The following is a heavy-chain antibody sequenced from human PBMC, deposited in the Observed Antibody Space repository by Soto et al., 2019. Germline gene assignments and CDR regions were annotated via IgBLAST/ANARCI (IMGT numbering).Heavy chain of an antibody. CDR2: INHSGST. D-gene: IGHD3-10*01. J-gene: IGHJ6*02. V-gene: IGHV4-34*01. CDR1: GGSFSGYY. Sequence: SETLSLTCAVYGGSFSGYYWSWIRQPPGKGLEWIGEINHSGSTNYNPSLKSRVTISVDTSKNQFSLKLSSVTAADTAVYYCARERSGNYYYGMDVWGQGTTVTVSS. CDR3: ARERSGNYYYGMDV.